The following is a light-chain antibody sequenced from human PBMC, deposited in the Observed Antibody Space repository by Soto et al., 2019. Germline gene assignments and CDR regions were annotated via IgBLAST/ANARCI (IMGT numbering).Light chain of an antibody. Sequence: EIVLTQSPGTLSLSPGERATLTCRASQSVSSSYLAWYQQRPGQAPRLLIYDASRRATDIPDRFSGSGSGTDFTLTISSLETEDFAVYACQQYGSSPLTFGGGTKVEIK. CDR3: QQYGSSPLT. CDR1: QSVSSSY. J-gene: IGKJ4*01. V-gene: IGKV3-20*01. CDR2: DAS.